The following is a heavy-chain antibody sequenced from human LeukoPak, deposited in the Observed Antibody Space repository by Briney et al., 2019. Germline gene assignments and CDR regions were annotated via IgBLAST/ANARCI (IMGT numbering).Heavy chain of an antibody. CDR2: ISSSSTTI. J-gene: IGHJ3*02. V-gene: IGHV3-48*04. D-gene: IGHD6-13*01. CDR3: ARVKRYSSSPDAFDI. CDR1: GFTFSSYS. Sequence: GGSLRLSCAASGFTFSSYSMNWVRQAPGKGLEWVSYISSSSTTIYYADSVKGRFTISRDNAKNSLYLQMNSLRAEDTAVYYCARVKRYSSSPDAFDIWGQGTMVTVSS.